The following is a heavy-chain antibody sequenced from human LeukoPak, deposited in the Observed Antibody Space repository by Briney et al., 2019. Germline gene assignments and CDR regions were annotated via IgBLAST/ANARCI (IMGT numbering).Heavy chain of an antibody. CDR3: ARGPRITLVRGGQWYFYMDV. J-gene: IGHJ6*03. Sequence: ASVKVSCKASGYTFTNYAISWVRQAPGQGLEWMGWISAYNGNTKYTQKFQGRVTMTRDTSTSTVYMELSSLRSDDTAVYYCARGPRITLVRGGQWYFYMDVWGKGTTVTVSS. D-gene: IGHD3-10*01. CDR1: GYTFTNYA. V-gene: IGHV1-18*01. CDR2: ISAYNGNT.